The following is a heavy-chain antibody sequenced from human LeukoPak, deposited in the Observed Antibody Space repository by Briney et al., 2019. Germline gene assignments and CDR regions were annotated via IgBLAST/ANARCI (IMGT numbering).Heavy chain of an antibody. CDR3: ARGSIAVAGTYVY. CDR1: GFTFSSYS. V-gene: IGHV3-21*01. Sequence: GGSLRLSCAASGFTFSSYSMNWVRQAPGKGLEWVSSISSSSSYIYYADSVKGRFTISRDNAKNSLYLQMNSLRAEDMAVYYCARGSIAVAGTYVYWGQGTLVTVSS. D-gene: IGHD6-19*01. CDR2: ISSSSSYI. J-gene: IGHJ4*02.